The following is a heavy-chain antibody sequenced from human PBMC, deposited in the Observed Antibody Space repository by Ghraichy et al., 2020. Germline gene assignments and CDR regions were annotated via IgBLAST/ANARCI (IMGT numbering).Heavy chain of an antibody. CDR3: ARAKKRYYYDSSGYYYYGMDV. V-gene: IGHV1-69*10. Sequence: VKVSCKASGGTFSSYAISWVRQAPGQGLEWMGRIIPILGIANYAQKFQGRVTITADKSTSTAYMELSSLRSEDTAVYYCARAKKRYYYDSSGYYYYGMDVWGQGTTVTVSS. D-gene: IGHD3-22*01. J-gene: IGHJ6*02. CDR1: GGTFSSYA. CDR2: IIPILGIA.